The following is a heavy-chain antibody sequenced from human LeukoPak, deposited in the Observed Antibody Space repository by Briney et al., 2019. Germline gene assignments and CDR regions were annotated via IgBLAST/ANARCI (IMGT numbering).Heavy chain of an antibody. CDR1: GYSINSGYY. CDR3: ARGDCSGSICYSPMDV. CDR2: IYRSGST. V-gene: IGHV4-38-2*02. J-gene: IGHJ6*03. Sequence: PSETLSLTCTVSGYSINSGYYWVWIRQPPGKGLEWIGSIYRSGSTNFNPSLKIRVTISVDTSKNQFSLKVTSVTAADTAVYYCARGDCSGSICYSPMDVWGTGTTVTVSS. D-gene: IGHD2-21*01.